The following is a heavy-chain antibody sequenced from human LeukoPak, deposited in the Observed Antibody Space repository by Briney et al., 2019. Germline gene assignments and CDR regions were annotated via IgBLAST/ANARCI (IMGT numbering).Heavy chain of an antibody. CDR1: GFTFSSYV. CDR3: AKKGIAAADSFDY. CDR2: ISGSGGST. V-gene: IGHV3-23*01. J-gene: IGHJ4*02. D-gene: IGHD6-13*01. Sequence: GGSLRLSCAASGFTFSSYVMSWVRQAPGKGLEWVSGISGSGGSTYYADFVKGRFTISRDNSKNTLYLQMNSLRAEDTAVYYCAKKGIAAADSFDYWGQGTLVTVSS.